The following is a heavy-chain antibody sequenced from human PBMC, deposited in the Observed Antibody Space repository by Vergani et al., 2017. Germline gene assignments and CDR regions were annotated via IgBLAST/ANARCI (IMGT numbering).Heavy chain of an antibody. Sequence: QVQLVESGGGVVQPGRSLRLSCAASGFTFSSYGMHWVRQAPGKGLEWVAVIWYDGSNKYYADSVKGRFTISRDNSKNTLYLQMNSLRAEDTAVYYCAKDRRRTGEFFDYWGQGTLVTVSS. CDR1: GFTFSSYG. J-gene: IGHJ4*02. CDR3: AKDRRRTGEFFDY. V-gene: IGHV3-33*06. CDR2: IWYDGSNK. D-gene: IGHD1-1*01.